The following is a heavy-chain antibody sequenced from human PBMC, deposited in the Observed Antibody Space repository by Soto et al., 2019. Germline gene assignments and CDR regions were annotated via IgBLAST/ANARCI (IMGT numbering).Heavy chain of an antibody. J-gene: IGHJ6*02. Sequence: SETLSLTCTVSGGSISSGGYYWSWIRQHPGKGLEWIGYIYYSGSTYYNPSLKSRVTISVDTSKNQFSLKLSSVTAADTAVYYCARDHCTNGVCPMDVWGQGTTVTVSS. CDR1: GGSISSGGYY. CDR3: ARDHCTNGVCPMDV. CDR2: IYYSGST. D-gene: IGHD2-8*01. V-gene: IGHV4-31*03.